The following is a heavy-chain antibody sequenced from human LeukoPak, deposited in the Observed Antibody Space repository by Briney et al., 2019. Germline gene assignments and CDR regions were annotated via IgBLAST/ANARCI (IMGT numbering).Heavy chain of an antibody. J-gene: IGHJ4*02. Sequence: SETLSLTCTVSGGSVRSGSYYWSWIRQPPGKRLEWTGYFYYSGSTKYNPSLKSRVTISVDTSKNQFSLELSSVTAADTAVYYCASTPYYDYWTGYFPFDYWGQGILVTVSS. CDR3: ASTPYYDYWTGYFPFDY. CDR1: GGSVRSGSYY. CDR2: FYYSGST. D-gene: IGHD3-3*01. V-gene: IGHV4-61*01.